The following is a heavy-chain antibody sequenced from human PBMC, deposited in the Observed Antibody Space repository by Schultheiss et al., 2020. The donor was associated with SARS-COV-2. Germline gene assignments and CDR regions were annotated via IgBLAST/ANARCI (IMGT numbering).Heavy chain of an antibody. V-gene: IGHV4-39*01. Sequence: SETLSLTCVVYGGSFSDNYWAWIRQPPGKGLEWIGSIYYSGSTFYSPSLKSRVTMSVDTSNNQFSLNLSSVTAADRAVYYCVRHRWGVINVATISQTNWFDPWGQGTLVTVSS. CDR3: VRHRWGVINVATISQTNWFDP. CDR1: GGSFSDNY. J-gene: IGHJ5*02. D-gene: IGHD5-12*01. CDR2: IYYSGST.